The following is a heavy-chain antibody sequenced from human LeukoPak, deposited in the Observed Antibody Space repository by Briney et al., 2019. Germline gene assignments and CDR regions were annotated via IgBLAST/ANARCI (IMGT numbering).Heavy chain of an antibody. CDR3: ARCMVLSQGWCNWFDP. CDR2: IRIGGGGT. J-gene: IGHJ5*02. D-gene: IGHD6-13*01. Sequence: PGRSLRLSCAASGFYLTTYAMTSVRQAPAKGPEWVSSIRIGGGGTYYADSVKGRFTISRDNSENTLHLQMNNLRVEDTARYFCARCMVLSQGWCNWFDPWGQGTLVTVSS. V-gene: IGHV3-23*01. CDR1: GFYLTTYA.